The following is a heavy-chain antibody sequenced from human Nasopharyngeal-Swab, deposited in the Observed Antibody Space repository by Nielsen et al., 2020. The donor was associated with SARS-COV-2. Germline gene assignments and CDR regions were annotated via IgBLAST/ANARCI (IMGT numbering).Heavy chain of an antibody. D-gene: IGHD3-16*01. CDR3: AKVGGGVGY. CDR2: INIEGGTT. CDR1: DFPFTNYW. V-gene: IGHV3-74*01. J-gene: IGHJ4*02. Sequence: GESLKISCAASDFPFTNYWMHWVRQAPGKGLVWISRINIEGGTTFYADPVKGRFTISRDNAKNTLYLQMNSLRAEDTALYYCAKVGGGVGYWGQGTLVTVSS.